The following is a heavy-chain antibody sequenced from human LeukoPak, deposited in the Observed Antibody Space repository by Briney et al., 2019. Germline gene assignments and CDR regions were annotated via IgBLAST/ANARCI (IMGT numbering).Heavy chain of an antibody. CDR3: ARAHWPYSSGWYYFDY. CDR2: INPSGGST. V-gene: IGHV1-46*01. Sequence: GASVKVSCKASGYTFTSYYMLWVRQAPGQGLEWMGIINPSGGSTSYAQKFQGRVTMTRDTSTSTVYMELSSLRSEDTAVYYCARAHWPYSSGWYYFDYWGQGTLVTVSS. CDR1: GYTFTSYY. J-gene: IGHJ4*02. D-gene: IGHD6-19*01.